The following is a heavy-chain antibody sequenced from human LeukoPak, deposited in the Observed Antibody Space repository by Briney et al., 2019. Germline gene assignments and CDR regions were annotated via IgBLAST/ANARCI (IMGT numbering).Heavy chain of an antibody. D-gene: IGHD3-9*01. V-gene: IGHV4-59*12. CDR2: IYDSGST. CDR1: GGSISTYY. CDR3: ARAPLVRYFDWLFPFDY. Sequence: PSETLSLTCTVSGGSISTYYWSWFRQPPGEGLEWIGNIYDSGSTNYNPSLKSRVTISLDRSKNQFSLKLSSVTAADTAVYYCARAPLVRYFDWLFPFDYWGQGTLVTVSS. J-gene: IGHJ4*02.